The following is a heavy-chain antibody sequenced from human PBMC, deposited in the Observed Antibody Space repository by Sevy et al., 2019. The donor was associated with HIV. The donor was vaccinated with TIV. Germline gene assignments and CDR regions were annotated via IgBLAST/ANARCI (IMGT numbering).Heavy chain of an antibody. D-gene: IGHD3-22*01. CDR2: ISGSAYST. V-gene: IGHV3-23*01. CDR1: GFTFNTYA. J-gene: IGHJ4*02. Sequence: GGSLRLSCEASGFTFNTYAMSWVRQAPGKGLEWVSGISGSAYSTYYADSVKGRFTISRDNSKNTLSLQMNSLRAEDTAVYYCAKESPGYNYDSSGSLDYWGQGTLVTVSS. CDR3: AKESPGYNYDSSGSLDY.